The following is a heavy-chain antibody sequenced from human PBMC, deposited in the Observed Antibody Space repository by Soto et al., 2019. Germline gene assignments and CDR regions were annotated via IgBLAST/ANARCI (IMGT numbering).Heavy chain of an antibody. J-gene: IGHJ6*02. D-gene: IGHD3-3*01. CDR3: ARDSLLKSQPIYRYYYYGMDV. Sequence: EVQVVESGGGLVQPGGSLRLSWAASGFTFSTYSMTWVRQAPGKGLEWVANIKQDGSQKYYVDSVKGRFTISRDNTKNSLYLLMNSLRVEDTAVYYCARDSLLKSQPIYRYYYYGMDVWGQGTTVSVSS. V-gene: IGHV3-7*03. CDR1: GFTFSTYS. CDR2: IKQDGSQK.